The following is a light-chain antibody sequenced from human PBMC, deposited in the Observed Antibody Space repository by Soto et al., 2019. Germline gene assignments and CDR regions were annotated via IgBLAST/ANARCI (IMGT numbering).Light chain of an antibody. CDR1: QSIRSSY. V-gene: IGKV3-20*01. CDR3: QQYGGSPRT. J-gene: IGKJ1*01. Sequence: EIVLTQSPGTLSLSPGESATLSCRASQSIRSSYSAWYQQTPGQAPRLLIYDASSRAAGIPDRFSGSGSGTDFTLTISGLEPEDFGVYYCQQYGGSPRTFGQGTKVEIK. CDR2: DAS.